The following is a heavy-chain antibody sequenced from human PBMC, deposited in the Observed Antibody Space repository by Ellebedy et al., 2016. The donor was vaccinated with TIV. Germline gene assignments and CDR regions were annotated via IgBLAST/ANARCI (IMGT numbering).Heavy chain of an antibody. D-gene: IGHD2-15*01. CDR3: AKGSRVVAAIDGMDV. Sequence: GGSLRLXXAASGFTFSSYAMSWVRQAPGKGLEWVSAISGSGGSTYYADSVKGRFTIFRDNSKNTLYLQMNSLRAEDTAVYYCAKGSRVVAAIDGMDVWGQGTTVTVSS. J-gene: IGHJ6*02. CDR2: ISGSGGST. V-gene: IGHV3-23*01. CDR1: GFTFSSYA.